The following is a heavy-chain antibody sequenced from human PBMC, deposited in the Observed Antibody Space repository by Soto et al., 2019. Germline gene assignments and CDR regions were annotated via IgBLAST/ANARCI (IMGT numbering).Heavy chain of an antibody. CDR1: GFTFSSYA. CDR3: ARERVDTAMVTTRFDY. J-gene: IGHJ4*02. D-gene: IGHD5-18*01. CDR2: ISYDGSNK. Sequence: QVQLVESGGGVVQPGRSPRLSCAASGFTFSSYAMHWVRQAPGKGLEWVAVISYDGSNKYYADSVKGRFTISRDNSKNTLYLQMNSLRAEDTAVYYCARERVDTAMVTTRFDYWGQGTLVTVSS. V-gene: IGHV3-30-3*01.